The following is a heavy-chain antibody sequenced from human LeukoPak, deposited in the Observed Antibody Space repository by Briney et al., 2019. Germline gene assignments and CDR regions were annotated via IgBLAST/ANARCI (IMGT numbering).Heavy chain of an antibody. V-gene: IGHV4-4*07. CDR1: GGSISSYY. D-gene: IGHD3-22*01. Sequence: SETLSLTCTVSGGSISSYYWSWMRQPAGKGLEWIGRIYTSGSTNYNPSLKSRVPMSVDTSKNQFSLKLRSVTAADTAVYYCARTGGSSSYYSYWGQGTLVTVSS. J-gene: IGHJ4*02. CDR3: ARTGGSSSYYSY. CDR2: IYTSGST.